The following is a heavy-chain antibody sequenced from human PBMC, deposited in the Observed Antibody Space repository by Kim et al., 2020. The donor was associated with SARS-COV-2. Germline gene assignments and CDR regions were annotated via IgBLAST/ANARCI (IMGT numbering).Heavy chain of an antibody. V-gene: IGHV3-23*01. CDR3: AKTTIFGVVIDGWLDY. D-gene: IGHD3-3*01. Sequence: SGEGRFTISTDNTKNALYLQMNSLRAEDTAVYYCAKTTIFGVVIDGWLDYWGQGTLVTVAS. J-gene: IGHJ4*02.